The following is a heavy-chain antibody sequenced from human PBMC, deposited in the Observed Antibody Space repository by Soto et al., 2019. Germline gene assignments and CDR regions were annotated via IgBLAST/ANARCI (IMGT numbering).Heavy chain of an antibody. J-gene: IGHJ4*02. CDR1: GGSISSGDYY. D-gene: IGHD5-18*01. CDR3: ARVVPGYSYGSGTNDY. Sequence: SETLSLTCTVSGGSISSGDYYWSWIRQPPGKGLEWIGYIYYSGSTYYNPSLKSRVTISVDTSKNQFSLKLSSVTAADTAVYYCARVVPGYSYGSGTNDYWGQGTLVTVSS. CDR2: IYYSGST. V-gene: IGHV4-30-4*01.